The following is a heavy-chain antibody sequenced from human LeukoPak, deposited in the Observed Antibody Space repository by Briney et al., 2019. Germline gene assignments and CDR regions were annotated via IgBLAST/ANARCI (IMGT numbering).Heavy chain of an antibody. J-gene: IGHJ4*02. D-gene: IGHD6-19*01. CDR3: ARPYGVGWSGLEH. CDR2: VSYDGKKM. Sequence: GGSLRLSCAASGFTFSSHAMHWVRQAPGKGLEWVALVSYDGKKMYYADSVRGRFTISRDNAKNSVFLHMNSLRAEGTAVYHCARPYGVGWSGLEHWGRGTLVTVSS. V-gene: IGHV3-30*04. CDR1: GFTFSSHA.